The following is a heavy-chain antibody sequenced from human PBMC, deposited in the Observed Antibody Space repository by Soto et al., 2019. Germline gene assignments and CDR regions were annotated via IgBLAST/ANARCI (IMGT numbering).Heavy chain of an antibody. J-gene: IGHJ6*02. V-gene: IGHV1-69*01. Sequence: QVQLVQSGAEVKKPGSSVKVSCKASGGTFSSYASSWVRQAPGQGLEWMGGNIPISGTANYAQKFQGRVTITLDQSTSTAYMELSSLRSEDTAVYYCARSQGSSTSLEIYYYYYYGMDVWGQGTTVTVSS. D-gene: IGHD2-2*01. CDR1: GGTFSSYA. CDR2: NIPISGTA. CDR3: ARSQGSSTSLEIYYYYYYGMDV.